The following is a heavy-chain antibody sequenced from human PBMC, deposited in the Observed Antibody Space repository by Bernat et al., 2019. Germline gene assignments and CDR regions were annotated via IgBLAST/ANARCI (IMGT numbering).Heavy chain of an antibody. J-gene: IGHJ2*01. V-gene: IGHV1-3*04. CDR3: AREFSPGGLVWYYDL. CDR2: INSGNGNT. Sequence: QVQLVQSAAEVKKPGASVRVSCKASGYTFTTYVIHWVRQAPGQRLEWMGWINSGNGNTKYSQKFQGRVTITRDTSASTAYLELSSLRFEDTAVYFCAREFSPGGLVWYYDLWGRGTLVTVSS. CDR1: GYTFTTYV. D-gene: IGHD3-16*01.